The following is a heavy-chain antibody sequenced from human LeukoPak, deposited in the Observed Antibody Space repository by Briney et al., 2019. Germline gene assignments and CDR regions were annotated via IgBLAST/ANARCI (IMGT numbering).Heavy chain of an antibody. CDR2: IYYSGTT. CDR1: GGSISGYTYY. CDR3: ARAYYYDGSGPFDY. Sequence: SETLSLTCTVSGGSISGYTYYWGWVRQPPGKGLEWIGSIYYSGTTYYNPSLKSRVTVAVDTSKYQFSLNLSSVTAADTAVYYCARAYYYDGSGPFDYWGQGSLVTVSS. V-gene: IGHV4-39*01. J-gene: IGHJ4*02. D-gene: IGHD3-22*01.